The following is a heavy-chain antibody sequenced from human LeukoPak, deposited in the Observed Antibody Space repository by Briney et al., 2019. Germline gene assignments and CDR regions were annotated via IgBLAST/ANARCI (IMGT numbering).Heavy chain of an antibody. V-gene: IGHV1-69*05. CDR3: ARSSGNYPQSLDY. CDR1: GGTFSSYA. CDR2: IIPIIGTA. Sequence: SVKVSCKASGGTFSSYAISWVRQAPGQGLEWMGRIIPIIGTANYAQKFQGRVTITTDESTSTAYMELSSLRSEDTAVYYCARSSGNYPQSLDYWGQGTLVTVSS. J-gene: IGHJ4*02. D-gene: IGHD1-26*01.